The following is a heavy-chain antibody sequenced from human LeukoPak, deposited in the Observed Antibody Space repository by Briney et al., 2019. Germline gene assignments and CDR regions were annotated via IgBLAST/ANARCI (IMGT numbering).Heavy chain of an antibody. CDR3: ARGPTGYYYDSSGYYP. CDR1: GGSFSGYY. V-gene: IGHV4-34*01. D-gene: IGHD3-22*01. Sequence: PSETLSLTCAVYGGSFSGYYWSWIRQPPGKGLEWIGEINHSGSTNYNPSLKSRVTISVDTSKNQFPLKLSSVTAADTAVYYCARGPTGYYYDSSGYYPWGQGTLVTVSS. J-gene: IGHJ5*02. CDR2: INHSGST.